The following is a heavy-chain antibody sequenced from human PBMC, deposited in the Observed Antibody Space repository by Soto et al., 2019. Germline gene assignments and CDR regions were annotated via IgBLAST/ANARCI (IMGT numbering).Heavy chain of an antibody. V-gene: IGHV3-23*01. Sequence: EVQLLESGGGLVQPGGSLRLSCAASGFTFSSYAMSWVRQAPGKGLEWVSAISGSGGSTYYADSVKGRFTISRDNSKTTLYLQMMSLRAVDTSVYYCAKDHCGGNQSFPCGMDVWGQGTTVTVSS. CDR1: GFTFSSYA. D-gene: IGHD4-17*01. J-gene: IGHJ6*02. CDR3: AKDHCGGNQSFPCGMDV. CDR2: ISGSGGST.